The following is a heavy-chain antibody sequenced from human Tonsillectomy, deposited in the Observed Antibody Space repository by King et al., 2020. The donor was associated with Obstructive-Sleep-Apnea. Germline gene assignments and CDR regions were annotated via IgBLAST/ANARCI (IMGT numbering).Heavy chain of an antibody. V-gene: IGHV3-15*01. J-gene: IGHJ4*02. D-gene: IGHD2-8*02. CDR2: IKTKIDGGTT. CDR3: TTEYYWSYYFDY. Sequence: VQLVESGGGLVKPGGSLRLSCAASGFTFTNAWMSWVRQAPGKGLEWVGRIKTKIDGGTTAYAAPVKDRFTISRDDSKNTLYLQMNSLQTEDTAVYFCTTEYYWSYYFDYWGQGTLVTVSS. CDR1: GFTFTNAW.